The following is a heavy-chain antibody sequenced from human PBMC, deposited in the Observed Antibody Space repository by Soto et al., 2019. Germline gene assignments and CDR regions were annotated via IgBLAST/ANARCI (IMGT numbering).Heavy chain of an antibody. V-gene: IGHV4-61*01. D-gene: IGHD5-12*01. CDR1: GGSVSSGTYF. Sequence: NPSETLSLTCSVSGGSVSSGTYFWTWIRQPPGKGLEWIGYFYSTWSTSYSPSLKSRVTISLDMSKNQFSLRLRSVTAADTAVYYCARGNGYNPYYFDYWGQGSLVTVSS. CDR2: FYSTWST. CDR3: ARGNGYNPYYFDY. J-gene: IGHJ4*02.